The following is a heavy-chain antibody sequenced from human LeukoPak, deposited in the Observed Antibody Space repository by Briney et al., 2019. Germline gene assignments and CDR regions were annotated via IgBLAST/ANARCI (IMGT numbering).Heavy chain of an antibody. J-gene: IGHJ4*02. D-gene: IGHD4-17*01. Sequence: SQTLSLTCTVSGGSISSGDYYWGWIRQPPGKGLEWIGAIYYSGSAYYNPSLKSRVTISVDTSKNQFSLKVTAGTAGETAVYYCARAHGARPYYYFDYWGQGTLVTVSS. CDR3: ARAHGARPYYYFDY. V-gene: IGHV4-39*01. CDR2: IYYSGSA. CDR1: GGSISSGDYY.